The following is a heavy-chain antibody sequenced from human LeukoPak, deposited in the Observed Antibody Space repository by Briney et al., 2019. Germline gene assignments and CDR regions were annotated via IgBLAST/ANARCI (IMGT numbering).Heavy chain of an antibody. CDR3: ARETGDIVLMVYDNWFDP. Sequence: QAGGSLRLSCAASGFTFSSYWMSWVRQAPGKGLEWVANIKQDGSEKYYVDSVKGRFTSSRDNAKNSLYLQMNSLRAEDTAVYYCARETGDIVLMVYDNWFDPWGQGTLVTVSS. CDR2: IKQDGSEK. CDR1: GFTFSSYW. V-gene: IGHV3-7*01. D-gene: IGHD2-8*01. J-gene: IGHJ5*02.